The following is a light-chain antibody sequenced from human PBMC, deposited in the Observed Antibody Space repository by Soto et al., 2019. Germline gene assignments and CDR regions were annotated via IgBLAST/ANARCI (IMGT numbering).Light chain of an antibody. Sequence: QSVLTQPPSVSGAPGQRVTIPCTGSSSNIGAGYDVHWYQQVPGTAPKLLIYGNNNRPSGVPDRFSGSKSGTSASLAITGLQAADEADYYYQSYDSSLRASVFGGGTKLTVL. CDR2: GNN. J-gene: IGLJ2*01. CDR3: QSYDSSLRASV. CDR1: SSNIGAGYD. V-gene: IGLV1-40*01.